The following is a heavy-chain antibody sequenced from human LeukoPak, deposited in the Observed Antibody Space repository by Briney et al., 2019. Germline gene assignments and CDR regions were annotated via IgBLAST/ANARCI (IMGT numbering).Heavy chain of an antibody. D-gene: IGHD5-12*01. CDR3: ARLHSGDSGYFYWYFDL. CDR1: GGSISSGSYY. V-gene: IGHV4-39*07. Sequence: SETLSLTCTVSGGSISSGSYYWGWIRQPPGKGLEWIGSIYYSGSTYYNPSLKSRVTISLDTSKNQFSLKLSSVTAADTAVYYCARLHSGDSGYFYWYFDLWGRGTLVTVSS. CDR2: IYYSGST. J-gene: IGHJ2*01.